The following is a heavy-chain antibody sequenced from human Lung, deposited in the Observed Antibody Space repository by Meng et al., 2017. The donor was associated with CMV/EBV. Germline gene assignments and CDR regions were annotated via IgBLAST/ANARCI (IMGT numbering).Heavy chain of an antibody. CDR1: GYTFTAYY. D-gene: IGHD2-2*01. CDR3: ARADCSSNNCYAPESGPCAY. J-gene: IGHJ4*01. Sequence: ASVXVSXKASGYTFTAYYMHWVRQAPGQGLEWMGWINPNSGGTNYAQKFQGRVTMTRDTSIGTAYMELSRLRSDETAVYYCARADCSSNNCYAPESGPCAYW. CDR2: INPNSGGT. V-gene: IGHV1-2*02.